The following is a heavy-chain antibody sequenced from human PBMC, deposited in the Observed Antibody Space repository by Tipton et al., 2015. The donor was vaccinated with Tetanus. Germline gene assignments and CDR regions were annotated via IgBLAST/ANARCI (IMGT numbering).Heavy chain of an antibody. V-gene: IGHV3-74*01. D-gene: IGHD3-16*01. CDR1: GFTLSRYW. J-gene: IGHJ3*01. CDR2: INSDGSAR. CDR3: ARWIGVIPVTGNDAFDV. Sequence: SLRLSCEGPGFTLSRYWMHWVRQAPGTGLVWVARINSDGSARSYADSVKGRFTISRDNAKDTLHLQMNSLRVEDTAVYYCARWIGVIPVTGNDAFDVWGPGAMVTVSS.